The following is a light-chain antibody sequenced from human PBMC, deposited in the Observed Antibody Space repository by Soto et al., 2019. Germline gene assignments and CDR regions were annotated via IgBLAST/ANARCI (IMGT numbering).Light chain of an antibody. CDR3: QQYYSTPPYT. Sequence: DIVMTQSPDSLAVSLGERATINCNSSQSVLYSSNNKNYLAWYQQKPGQPPKLLMYWASTRESGVPDRFSGSGSGTDFTLPISSLQAEDVAVYYCQQYYSTPPYTFGQGTKLEIK. CDR2: WAS. CDR1: QSVLYSSNNKNY. J-gene: IGKJ2*01. V-gene: IGKV4-1*01.